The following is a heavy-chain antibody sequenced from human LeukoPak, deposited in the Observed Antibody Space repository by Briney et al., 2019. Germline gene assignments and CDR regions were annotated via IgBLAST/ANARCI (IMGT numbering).Heavy chain of an antibody. CDR1: GITFDDYA. Sequence: PGGSLRLSCAASGITFDDYAMHWVRQAPGKGLEWVSGISWNSGSIGYADSVKGRFTISRDNSKNTLYLQMNSLRAEDTAVYYCARDNCSSTSCYHDYWGQGTLVTVSS. CDR2: ISWNSGSI. D-gene: IGHD2-2*01. V-gene: IGHV3-9*01. CDR3: ARDNCSSTSCYHDY. J-gene: IGHJ4*02.